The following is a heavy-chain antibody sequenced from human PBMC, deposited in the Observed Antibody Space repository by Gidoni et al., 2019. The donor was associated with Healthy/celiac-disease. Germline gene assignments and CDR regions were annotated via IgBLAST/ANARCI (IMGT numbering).Heavy chain of an antibody. CDR1: GFTVSSYA. J-gene: IGHJ4*02. V-gene: IGHV3-23*01. CDR3: AKDQHDILTGYYSDPSPFDY. Sequence: EVQLLESGGGLVQPGGSLRLSGAASGFTVSSYARSRVRQAPGTGLEWVSAISGSGGSTSYADSVKGRFTISRDKSKNTLYLQMNSLRAEYTAVYYCAKDQHDILTGYYSDPSPFDYWGQGTLVTVSS. CDR2: ISGSGGST. D-gene: IGHD3-9*01.